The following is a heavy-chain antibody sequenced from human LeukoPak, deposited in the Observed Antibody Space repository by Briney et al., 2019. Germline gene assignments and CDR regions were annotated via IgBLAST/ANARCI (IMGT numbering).Heavy chain of an antibody. Sequence: GTSVKVSCKASGFTFTSSAVQWVRQARGQRLEWIGWIVVGSGNTNYAQKFQGRVTMTEDTSTDTAYMELSSLRSEDTAVYYCATGGRSRITGMDVWGQGTTVTVSS. CDR1: GFTFTSSA. D-gene: IGHD1-14*01. CDR2: IVVGSGNT. CDR3: ATGGRSRITGMDV. J-gene: IGHJ6*02. V-gene: IGHV1-58*01.